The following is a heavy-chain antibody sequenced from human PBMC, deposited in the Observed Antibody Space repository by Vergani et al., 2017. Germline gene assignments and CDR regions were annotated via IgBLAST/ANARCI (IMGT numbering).Heavy chain of an antibody. Sequence: QVQLQESCPGLVKPSETLSLTCTVSGGSVSSGSYYWSWIRQPPGKGLEWIGYIYYSGSTNYNPSLKRRVTISVDTSKNQFSLKLSAVTAADTAVYYCARGGWEPYYFDYWGQGTLVTVSS. CDR2: IYYSGST. J-gene: IGHJ4*02. D-gene: IGHD1-26*01. CDR1: GGSVSSGSYY. V-gene: IGHV4-61*01. CDR3: ARGGWEPYYFDY.